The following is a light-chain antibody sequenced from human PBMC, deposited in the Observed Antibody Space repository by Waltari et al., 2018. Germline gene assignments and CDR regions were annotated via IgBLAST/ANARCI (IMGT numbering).Light chain of an antibody. J-gene: IGLJ1*01. CDR3: LSYAGNDGYF. Sequence: QSALTQPPSASGSPGQSVTIPRTGTSSDVGGSNYVSWYQHHPGKAPKLMLTDVSKRPSGVPDRFSGSKSGNTASLTISGLQADDEADYYCLSYAGNDGYFFGTGTRVTVL. CDR2: DVS. CDR1: SSDVGGSNY. V-gene: IGLV2-8*01.